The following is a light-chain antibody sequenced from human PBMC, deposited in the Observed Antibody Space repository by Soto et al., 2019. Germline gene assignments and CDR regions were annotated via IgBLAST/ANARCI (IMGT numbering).Light chain of an antibody. J-gene: IGLJ7*01. Sequence: QSALTQPPSASGSPGQSVTISCTGTSSDIADYNYVSWYQQHPGKAPKLMIYEVTKRPSGVPDRFSGSKSGNTASLTVSGLQAEDEAEYYCSSYGGSNNLVFGGGTQLTVL. CDR3: SSYGGSNNLV. V-gene: IGLV2-8*01. CDR2: EVT. CDR1: SSDIADYNY.